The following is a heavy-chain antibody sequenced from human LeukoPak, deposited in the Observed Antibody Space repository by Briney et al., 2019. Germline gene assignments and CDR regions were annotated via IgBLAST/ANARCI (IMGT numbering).Heavy chain of an antibody. CDR1: GFTFDDYT. V-gene: IGHV3-43*01. CDR3: AKDRIRSSGYSNYFDY. Sequence: EGSLRLSCAASGFTFDDYTMHWVRQAPGKGLEWVSLISWDGGSTYYADSVKGRFTISKDNSKNSLYLQMNSLRTEDTALYYCAKDRIRSSGYSNYFDYWGQGTLVTVSS. J-gene: IGHJ4*02. D-gene: IGHD3-22*01. CDR2: ISWDGGST.